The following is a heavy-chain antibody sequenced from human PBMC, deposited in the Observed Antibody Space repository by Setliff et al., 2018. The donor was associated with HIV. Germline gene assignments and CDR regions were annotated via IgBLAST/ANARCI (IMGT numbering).Heavy chain of an antibody. V-gene: IGHV5-51*01. D-gene: IGHD3-10*01. CDR3: ARSMGFKATTRLDF. Sequence: GESPKISCQASGYSFTTLWIAWVRRMPGKGLEWVGMVFPDDSDTRYSPSFQGQVSMSADKSINTAYLQWSSLKASDTAVYYCARSMGFKATTRLDFWGPGTLVTVS. CDR1: GYSFTTLW. CDR2: VFPDDSDT. J-gene: IGHJ4*02.